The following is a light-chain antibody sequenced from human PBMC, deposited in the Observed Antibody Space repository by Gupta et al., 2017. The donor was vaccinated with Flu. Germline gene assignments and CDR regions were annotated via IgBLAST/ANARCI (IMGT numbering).Light chain of an antibody. CDR2: GAF. CDR1: LIIYSY. Sequence: EIVLTQSPDTLSVSPGERATLSCRASLIIYSYLAWYQQKPGQAPRLLMSGAFTRASEIPARFSGSGSGTDFTLTISSLQPEDSAVYYCQQNDSWPYTFGQGTKVEIK. CDR3: QQNDSWPYT. V-gene: IGKV3-15*01. J-gene: IGKJ2*01.